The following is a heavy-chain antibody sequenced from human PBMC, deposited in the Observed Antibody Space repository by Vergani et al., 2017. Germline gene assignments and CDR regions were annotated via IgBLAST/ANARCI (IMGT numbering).Heavy chain of an antibody. J-gene: IGHJ5*02. CDR3: ARSLGGYYYGSGSYYKGWFDP. Sequence: EVQLVQSGAEVKKPGESLKISCKGSGYSFTSYWIGWVRQMPGKGLEWMGNIYPGDSDTRYSPSFQGQVTISADKSISTAYLQWSSLKASDTAMYYCARSLGGYYYGSGSYYKGWFDPWGQGTLVTVSS. CDR2: IYPGDSDT. CDR1: GYSFTSYW. D-gene: IGHD3-10*01. V-gene: IGHV5-51*01.